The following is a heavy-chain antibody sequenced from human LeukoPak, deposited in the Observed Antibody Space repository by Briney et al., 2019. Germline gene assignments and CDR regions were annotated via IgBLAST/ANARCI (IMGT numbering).Heavy chain of an antibody. CDR1: GFTFNNAC. D-gene: IGHD3-9*01. V-gene: IGHV3-73*01. Sequence: GGSLRLSCAASGFTFNNACMSWVRQAPGKGLECVGRIRSKANSYATAYAASVKGRFTISRDDSKNTAYLQMNSLKTEDTAVYYCTRHYDILTGYYGGAFDIWGQGTMVTVSS. J-gene: IGHJ3*02. CDR2: IRSKANSYAT. CDR3: TRHYDILTGYYGGAFDI.